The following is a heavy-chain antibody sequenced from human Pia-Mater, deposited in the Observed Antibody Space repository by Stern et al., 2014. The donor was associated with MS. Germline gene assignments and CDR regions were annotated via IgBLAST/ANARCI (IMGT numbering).Heavy chain of an antibody. CDR2: INANSGPT. CDR3: DP. Sequence: QVQLVQSGAELKKPGASVKVSCKASGYTFNKYGIIWVRQAPGQGLEWMGWINANSGPTNSAQNLQRRLNMTTDTSTSTAYMELRSLRSDDTAVYWLDPWGQGTLVTVSS. V-gene: IGHV1-18*04. CDR1: GYTFNKYG. J-gene: IGHJ5*02.